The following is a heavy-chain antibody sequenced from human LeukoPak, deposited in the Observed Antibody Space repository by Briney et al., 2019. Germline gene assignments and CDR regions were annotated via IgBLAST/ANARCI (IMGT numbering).Heavy chain of an antibody. CDR1: GVTFNTYT. D-gene: IGHD2-21*01. CDR2: ISGSSGII. J-gene: IGHJ4*02. V-gene: IGHV3-48*01. Sequence: GGSLRLSCAASGVTFNTYTMNWVRQAPGKGLEWVSYISGSSGIIDYADSVRGRFTISRDNAKNSLYLQMNSLRAEDTAVYYCARDSKLASIVWGQGTLVTVSS. CDR3: ARDSKLASIV.